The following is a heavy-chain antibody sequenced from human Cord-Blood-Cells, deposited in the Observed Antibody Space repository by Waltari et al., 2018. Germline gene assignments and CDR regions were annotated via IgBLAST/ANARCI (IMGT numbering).Heavy chain of an antibody. CDR2: IYYSGST. Sequence: QLQLQESGPGLVKPSETLSLTCTVSGGSISSSSSYWGWIRQPPGKGLEWIGSIYYSGSTYYNPSLKSRVTISVDTSKNQFSLKLSSVTAADTAVYYCARHWVWFGELLYFDYWGQGTLVTVSS. J-gene: IGHJ4*02. CDR3: ARHWVWFGELLYFDY. D-gene: IGHD3-10*01. CDR1: GGSISSSSSY. V-gene: IGHV4-39*01.